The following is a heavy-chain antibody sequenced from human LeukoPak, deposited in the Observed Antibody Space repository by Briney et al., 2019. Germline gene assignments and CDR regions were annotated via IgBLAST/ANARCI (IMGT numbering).Heavy chain of an antibody. J-gene: IGHJ4*02. D-gene: IGHD6-6*01. Sequence: ESLKISCKCSGYSFTSYWIGWVREMPGKGLEWMGIIYPGDSDTRYSPSFQGQVTISADKSISTAYLQWSSLKASDTAMYYCARRIAARTFDYWGQGTLVTVSS. V-gene: IGHV5-51*01. CDR3: ARRIAARTFDY. CDR1: GYSFTSYW. CDR2: IYPGDSDT.